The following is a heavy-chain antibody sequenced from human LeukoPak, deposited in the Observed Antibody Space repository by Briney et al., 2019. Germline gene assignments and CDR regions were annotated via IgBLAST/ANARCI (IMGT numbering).Heavy chain of an antibody. J-gene: IGHJ5*02. D-gene: IGHD2-15*01. CDR2: ISGSGDST. CDR3: AKDPRSGAHWFDP. Sequence: GGSLRLSCAASGFTFNIYAMSWVRQAPGKGLEWVSVISGSGDSTYYADSVKGRFTISRDNSKNTLFLQMNSLRSEDTAVYYCAKDPRSGAHWFDPWGQGTLVTVSS. V-gene: IGHV3-23*01. CDR1: GFTFNIYA.